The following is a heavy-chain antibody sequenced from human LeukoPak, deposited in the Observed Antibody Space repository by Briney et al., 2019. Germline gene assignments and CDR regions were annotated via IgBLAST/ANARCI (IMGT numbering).Heavy chain of an antibody. CDR1: GGSFRGYY. D-gene: IGHD3-10*01. Sequence: SETLSLTCAVYGGSFRGYYWSWIRQPPGKGLEWIGEINHSGSTNYNPSLKSRVTISVDTSKNQFSLKLSSVTAADTAVYYCASSPFGESHNYYYYYGMDVWGQGTTVTVSS. CDR3: ASSPFGESHNYYYYYGMDV. J-gene: IGHJ6*02. V-gene: IGHV4-34*01. CDR2: INHSGST.